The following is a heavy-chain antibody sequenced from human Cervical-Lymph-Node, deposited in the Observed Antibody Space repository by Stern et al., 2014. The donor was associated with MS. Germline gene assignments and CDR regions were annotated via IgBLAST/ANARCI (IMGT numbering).Heavy chain of an antibody. CDR3: AKQYFDSSGYSYYYGMDV. CDR1: GFTFNKYA. J-gene: IGHJ6*02. D-gene: IGHD3-22*01. CDR2: ISGSGSSI. V-gene: IGHV3-23*02. Sequence: EVQLEESGGDLVQPGGSLRLSCAASGFTFNKYAMNWVRQAPGKGLEWVSTISGSGSSIYYEDSVKGRFTISRDHSESTLYLQMHSLRAEDTAIYYCAKQYFDSSGYSYYYGMDVWGQGTTVTVSS.